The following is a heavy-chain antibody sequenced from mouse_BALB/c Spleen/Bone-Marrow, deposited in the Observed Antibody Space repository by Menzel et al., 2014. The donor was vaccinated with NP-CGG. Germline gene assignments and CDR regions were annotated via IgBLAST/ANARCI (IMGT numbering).Heavy chain of an antibody. V-gene: IGHV1-80*01. D-gene: IGHD2-1*01. J-gene: IGHJ2*01. CDR2: IHPGDGDT. CDR3: ARVYYGNLDY. Sequence: QVQLKESGAELVRPGSSVKISCKASGYTFTNFWMNWVKQRPGQGLEWIGQIHPGDGDTNNNGKFKGKATLTTDKSSSTAYMQLSSLSSEDSAVYFCARVYYGNLDYWGQGTTLTVSS. CDR1: GYTFTNFW.